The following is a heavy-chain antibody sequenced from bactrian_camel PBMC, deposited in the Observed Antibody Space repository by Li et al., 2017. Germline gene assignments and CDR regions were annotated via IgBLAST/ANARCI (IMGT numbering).Heavy chain of an antibody. CDR1: GVTNC. J-gene: IGHJ4*01. CDR3: AADLYESRCGNWFAGYVEY. CDR2: IGTAAAGGES. V-gene: IGHV3S53*01. D-gene: IGHD7*01. Sequence: HVQLVESGGGPVPTGGSLTLSCAVFGVTNCMGWFRQADGKEREAVAAIGTAAAGGESHYGEFAQGRFTITHDSAKNTVYLQMNSLKPEDTAMYYCAADLYESRCGNWFAGYVEYWGRGTQVTVS.